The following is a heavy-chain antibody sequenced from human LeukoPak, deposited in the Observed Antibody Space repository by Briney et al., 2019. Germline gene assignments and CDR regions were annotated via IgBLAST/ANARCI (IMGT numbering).Heavy chain of an antibody. D-gene: IGHD3-10*01. Sequence: SETLSLTCTVSGYSISSGYYWSWIRQPAGKGLEWIGRIYTSGSTNYNPSLKSRVTISVDTSKNQFSLKLSSVTAADTAVYYCARDNRLRGSGSYGWFDPWGQGTLVTVSS. CDR2: IYTSGST. V-gene: IGHV4-61*02. J-gene: IGHJ5*02. CDR1: GYSISSGYY. CDR3: ARDNRLRGSGSYGWFDP.